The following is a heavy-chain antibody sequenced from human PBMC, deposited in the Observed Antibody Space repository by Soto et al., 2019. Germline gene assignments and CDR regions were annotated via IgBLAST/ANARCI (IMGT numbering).Heavy chain of an antibody. CDR2: IRSKAYGGTT. Sequence: GGSLRLSCTASGFTFGDYAMSWVRQAPGKGLEWVGFIRSKAYGGTTEYAASVKGRFTISRDDSKSIAYLQMNSLKTEDTAVYYCTAGKLYPSLDLDSWGEGTLVTVSS. CDR3: TAGKLYPSLDLDS. V-gene: IGHV3-49*04. J-gene: IGHJ4*02. CDR1: GFTFGDYA. D-gene: IGHD2-8*01.